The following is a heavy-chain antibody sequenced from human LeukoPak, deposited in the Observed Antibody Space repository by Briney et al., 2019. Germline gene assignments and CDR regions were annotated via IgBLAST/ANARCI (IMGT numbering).Heavy chain of an antibody. Sequence: GGSLRLSCAASGFTFSTYGFHWVRLAPGKGLEWVAVISNDGSKKHYGDSVKGRFTISRDNRNNTLFLQMNSLRSEDTALYYCAKDNIRIVVAGTIDYWGQGTLVTVSS. J-gene: IGHJ4*02. D-gene: IGHD6-19*01. CDR1: GFTFSTYG. V-gene: IGHV3-30*18. CDR2: ISNDGSKK. CDR3: AKDNIRIVVAGTIDY.